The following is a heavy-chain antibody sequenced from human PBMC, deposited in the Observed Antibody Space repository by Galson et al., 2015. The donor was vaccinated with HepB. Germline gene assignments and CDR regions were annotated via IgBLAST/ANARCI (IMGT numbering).Heavy chain of an antibody. Sequence: LRLSCAASGFTVSSNYMSWVRQAPGKGLEWVSVIYSGGNTYHADSVKGRFTLSRDNSKNTLYLQMNSLRAEDTAIYYCARGGYDYVWYFDLWGRGTLVTVSS. J-gene: IGHJ2*01. V-gene: IGHV3-53*01. CDR2: IYSGGNT. CDR3: ARGGYDYVWYFDL. CDR1: GFTVSSNY. D-gene: IGHD5-12*01.